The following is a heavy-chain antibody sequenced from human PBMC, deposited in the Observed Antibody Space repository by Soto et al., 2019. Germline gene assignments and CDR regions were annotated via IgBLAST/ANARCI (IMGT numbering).Heavy chain of an antibody. CDR1: GYTFTSYD. V-gene: IGHV1-8*01. CDR3: ARVLRYFDWYRTDYYYYYMDV. Sequence: ASVKVSCKASGYTFTSYDINWVRQATGQGLEWMGWMNPNSGNTGYAQKFQGRVTMTRNTSISTAYMELSSLRSEDTAVYYCARVLRYFDWYRTDYYYYYMDVWGKGTTVTVSS. D-gene: IGHD3-9*01. J-gene: IGHJ6*03. CDR2: MNPNSGNT.